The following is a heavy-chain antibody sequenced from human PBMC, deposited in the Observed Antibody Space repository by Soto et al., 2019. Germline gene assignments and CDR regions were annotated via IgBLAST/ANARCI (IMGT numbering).Heavy chain of an antibody. CDR1: GYRFTSYW. V-gene: IGHV5-10-1*01. J-gene: IGHJ4*02. CDR2: IDPSNSYT. Sequence: PGESLKISCKGSGYRFTSYWISWVRQMPGKGLEWMGRIDPSNSYTHYSPSFHGHVTISADNSISTAYLQWSNLRASDTAIYYCPFLDTSLDFDFWGQGPLVTVSS. CDR3: PFLDTSLDFDF. D-gene: IGHD3-3*02.